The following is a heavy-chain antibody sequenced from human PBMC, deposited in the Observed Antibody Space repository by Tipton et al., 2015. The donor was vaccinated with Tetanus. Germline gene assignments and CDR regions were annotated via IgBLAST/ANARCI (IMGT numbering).Heavy chain of an antibody. Sequence: TLSLTCAVSGGSVSNGGYSWSWIRQPPGKGLECIGYISHSGRTYYNPSLNSRVTISLDRSKNQFSLKLTSLTVADTAVYYCARGGSYSYGPRGFDLWGRGTLVTVSS. D-gene: IGHD5-18*01. J-gene: IGHJ2*01. V-gene: IGHV4-30-2*01. CDR1: GGSVSNGGYS. CDR3: ARGGSYSYGPRGFDL. CDR2: ISHSGRT.